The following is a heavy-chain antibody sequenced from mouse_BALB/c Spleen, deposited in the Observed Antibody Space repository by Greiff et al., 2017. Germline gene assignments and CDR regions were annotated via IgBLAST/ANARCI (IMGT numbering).Heavy chain of an antibody. CDR1: GFNIKDYY. J-gene: IGHJ3*01. D-gene: IGHD2-4*01. CDR3: ASYDYDGAWFAY. Sequence: EVQLQQSGAELVRPGALVKLSCKASGFNIKDYYMHWVKQRPEQGLEWIGWIDPENGNTIYDTKFQGKASITADTSSNTAYLQLSSLTSEDTAVYYGASYDYDGAWFAYWGQGTLVTVSA. V-gene: IGHV14-1*02. CDR2: IDPENGNT.